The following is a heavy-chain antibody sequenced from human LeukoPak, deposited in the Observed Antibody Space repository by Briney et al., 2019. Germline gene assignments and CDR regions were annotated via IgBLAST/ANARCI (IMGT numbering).Heavy chain of an antibody. J-gene: IGHJ4*02. Sequence: GGSLRLSCVASGFSFSNYAMSWVRQAPGKGLEWVSAVSGSGGSTYSADSVKGRFTISRDNSKNTLFLQMNSLRVEDTAVYYCAGHTFTAMCWGQGTQVTVSS. CDR3: AGHTFTAMC. CDR1: GFSFSNYA. D-gene: IGHD5-18*01. CDR2: VSGSGGST. V-gene: IGHV3-23*01.